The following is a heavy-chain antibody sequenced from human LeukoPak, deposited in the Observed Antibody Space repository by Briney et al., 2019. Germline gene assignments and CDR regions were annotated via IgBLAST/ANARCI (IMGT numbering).Heavy chain of an antibody. D-gene: IGHD3-22*01. CDR1: GYTLTELS. Sequence: ASVKVPCKVSGYTLTELSMHWVRQAPGKGLEWMGGFDPEDGETIYAQKFQGRVTMTEDTSTDTAYMELSSLRSEGTAVYYCATGYYYDSGGYSAPFDYWGQGTLVTVSS. CDR3: ATGYYYDSGGYSAPFDY. CDR2: FDPEDGET. J-gene: IGHJ4*02. V-gene: IGHV1-24*01.